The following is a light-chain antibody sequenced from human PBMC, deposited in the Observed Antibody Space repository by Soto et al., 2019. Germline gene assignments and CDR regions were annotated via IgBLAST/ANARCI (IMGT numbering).Light chain of an antibody. V-gene: IGKV3-15*01. CDR1: QSVSSN. Sequence: EIVMTQSPATLSVSPGERATLSCSASQSVSSNVAWYQQKPGQAPRLLIYGASTRATGIPARFSGSGSGTELTLTISSLQSEDVAVYYCQQYNNGPPLTFGGGTKVEI. CDR3: QQYNNGPPLT. J-gene: IGKJ4*01. CDR2: GAS.